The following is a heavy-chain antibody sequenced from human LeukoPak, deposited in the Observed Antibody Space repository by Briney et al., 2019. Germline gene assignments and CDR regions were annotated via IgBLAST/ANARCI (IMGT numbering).Heavy chain of an antibody. D-gene: IGHD3-22*01. Sequence: TLSLTCTVSGGSISSGGYYWSWIRQHPGKGLEWIGYIYYSGSTYYNPSLKSRVTISLDTSKNQFSLKLSSVTAADTAVYYCARGPHYYDSSGYPPFGYWGQGTLVTVSS. CDR3: ARGPHYYDSSGYPPFGY. CDR2: IYYSGST. V-gene: IGHV4-31*03. J-gene: IGHJ4*02. CDR1: GGSISSGGYY.